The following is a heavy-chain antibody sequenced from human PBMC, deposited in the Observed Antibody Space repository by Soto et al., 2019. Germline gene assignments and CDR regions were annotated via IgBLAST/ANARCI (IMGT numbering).Heavy chain of an antibody. CDR2: ISSSSSYI. J-gene: IGHJ3*02. V-gene: IGHV3-21*01. CDR1: GFTFSSYS. Sequence: GGSLRLSCAASGFTFSSYSMNWVRQAPGKGLEWVSSISSSSSYIYYEDSVKGRFTISRDNAKNSLYLQMNSLRAEDTSVYYCARDNGLLFAFDIWGQGTMVTVSS. CDR3: ARDNGLLFAFDI. D-gene: IGHD2-21*01.